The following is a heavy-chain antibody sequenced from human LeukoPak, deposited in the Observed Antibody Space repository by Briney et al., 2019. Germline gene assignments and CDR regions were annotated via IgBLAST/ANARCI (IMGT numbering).Heavy chain of an antibody. D-gene: IGHD6-13*01. J-gene: IGHJ5*02. Sequence: SQTLSLTCAVYRVAFSGYYSSCVPEPPGERLEWSVDISFSGSTNYNPSLKSRVTISVDTSKNQFSLKLSSVTAADTAVYYCARGHSSSWYNWFDPWGQGTLVTVSS. CDR3: ARGHSSSWYNWFDP. CDR2: ISFSGST. V-gene: IGHV4-34*01. CDR1: RVAFSGYY.